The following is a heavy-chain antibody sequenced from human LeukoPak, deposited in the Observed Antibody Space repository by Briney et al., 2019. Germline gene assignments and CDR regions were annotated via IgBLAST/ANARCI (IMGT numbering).Heavy chain of an antibody. CDR3: ARASGWYERGPVYHYYYMDV. Sequence: PGGSLRLSCAASGFTFSTIGMAWVRQAPGKGLEGVSSISSSSSYIYYADSVKGRFIISRDNAKNSLYLQMNSLKAADTAVYYRARASGWYERGPVYHYYYMDVWGKGTTVTVSS. CDR2: ISSSSSYI. V-gene: IGHV3-21*01. D-gene: IGHD6-19*01. CDR1: GFTFSTIG. J-gene: IGHJ6*03.